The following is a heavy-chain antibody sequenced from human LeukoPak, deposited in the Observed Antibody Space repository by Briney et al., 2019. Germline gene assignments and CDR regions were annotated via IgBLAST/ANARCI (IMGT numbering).Heavy chain of an antibody. CDR1: GFTFTSYY. CDR3: ARDRGGDYGRGRYYYYYYMDV. J-gene: IGHJ6*03. Sequence: ASVKLSCTASGFTFTSYYMHWVRQAPGQGLEWMGIINPSGGSTSYAQKFQGRLTMTRDTSTSTVYMELNSLRSEDTAVYYCARDRGGDYGRGRYYYYYYMDVWGKGTTATVSS. D-gene: IGHD2-21*02. V-gene: IGHV1-46*01. CDR2: INPSGGST.